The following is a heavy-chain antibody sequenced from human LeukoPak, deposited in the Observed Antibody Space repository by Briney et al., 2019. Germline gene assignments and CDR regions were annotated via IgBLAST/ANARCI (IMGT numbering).Heavy chain of an antibody. CDR3: ARRGYGSGSYSDY. CDR1: GYTFTGYY. D-gene: IGHD3-10*01. V-gene: IGHV1-2*02. Sequence: ASVKVSCKASGYTFTGYYMYWVRKAPGQGLEWMGWINPHSGVTNSAQKFQGRVTLTRDTSISTAYMELSRLRSDDSAVYYCARRGYGSGSYSDYWGQGTLVTVSS. J-gene: IGHJ4*02. CDR2: INPHSGVT.